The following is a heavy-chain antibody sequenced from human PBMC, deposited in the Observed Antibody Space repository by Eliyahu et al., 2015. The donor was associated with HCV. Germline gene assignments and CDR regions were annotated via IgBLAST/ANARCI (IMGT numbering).Heavy chain of an antibody. J-gene: IGHJ5*02. D-gene: IGHD6-19*01. CDR1: GGSITTSY. CDR3: ASGGGGIAVAGTGGWFDP. V-gene: IGHV4-59*01. Sequence: QVQLQESGPGLVKPSETLSLTCTVSGGSITTSYWAGSGSPPGKGLEWIGYIHYXGSTNYNPSLKSRVTISVDTSKNQFSLNLTSVTAADTAVYYCASGGGGIAVAGTGGWFDPWGQGTLVTVSS. CDR2: IHYXGST.